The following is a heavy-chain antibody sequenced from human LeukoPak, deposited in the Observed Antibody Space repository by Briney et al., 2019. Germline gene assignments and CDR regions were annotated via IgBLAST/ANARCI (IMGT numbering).Heavy chain of an antibody. Sequence: SETLSLTCTVSGDSITSYYWTWIRQPPGKGLEWIGYIYYSGSTNYNPSLKSRVTISVDTSKNQFSLRLSSVTAAATAVYYCARKQGDYWGQGTLVTVSS. D-gene: IGHD1/OR15-1a*01. V-gene: IGHV4-59*01. J-gene: IGHJ4*02. CDR1: GDSITSYY. CDR3: ARKQGDY. CDR2: IYYSGST.